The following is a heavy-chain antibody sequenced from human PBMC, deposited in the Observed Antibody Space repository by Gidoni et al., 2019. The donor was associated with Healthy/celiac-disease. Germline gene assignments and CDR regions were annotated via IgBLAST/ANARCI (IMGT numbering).Heavy chain of an antibody. CDR2: IYYSGST. CDR1: GGSIRSSSYY. Sequence: QLQLQESGPGLVKPSETLSLTCTVPGGSIRSSSYYWGWIRQPPGKGLEWIGSIYYSGSTYYNPSLKSRVTISVDTSKNQFSLKLSSVTAADTAVYYCARHKSYYDSSGSYYFDYWGQGTLVTVSS. D-gene: IGHD3-22*01. J-gene: IGHJ4*02. V-gene: IGHV4-39*01. CDR3: ARHKSYYDSSGSYYFDY.